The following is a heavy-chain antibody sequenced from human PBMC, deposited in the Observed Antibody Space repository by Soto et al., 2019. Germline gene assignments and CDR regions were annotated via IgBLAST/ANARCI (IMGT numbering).Heavy chain of an antibody. CDR2: IKQDGSEK. CDR3: ASSIAAAGTGDAFDI. J-gene: IGHJ3*02. V-gene: IGHV3-7*05. CDR1: GFTFSSYW. D-gene: IGHD6-13*01. Sequence: GGSLRLSCAASGFTFSSYWMSWVRQAPGKGLEWVANIKQDGSEKYYVDSVKGRFTISRDNAKNSLYLQMNSLRAEDTAVYYCASSIAAAGTGDAFDIWGQGTMVTVSS.